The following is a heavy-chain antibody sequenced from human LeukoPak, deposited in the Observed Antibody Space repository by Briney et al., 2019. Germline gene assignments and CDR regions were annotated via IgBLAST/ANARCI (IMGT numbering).Heavy chain of an antibody. CDR1: GDSVSSNSAA. Sequence: SQTLSLTCAISGDSVSSNSAAWNWLRQSPSRGLEWLGRTYYRSKWYNDYVVSVKSRITINQDTSKTQFSLQLNSVTPEDTAVYYCARAGYSSGWYDYWGQGTLVTVSS. D-gene: IGHD6-19*01. V-gene: IGHV6-1*01. CDR2: TYYRSKWYN. CDR3: ARAGYSSGWYDY. J-gene: IGHJ4*02.